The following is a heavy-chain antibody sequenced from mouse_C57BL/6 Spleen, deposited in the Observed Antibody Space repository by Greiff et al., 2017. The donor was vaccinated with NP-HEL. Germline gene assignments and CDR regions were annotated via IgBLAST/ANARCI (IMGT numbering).Heavy chain of an antibody. CDR3: ARGYYGSSYEDYYAMDY. J-gene: IGHJ4*01. CDR2: IDPNSGGT. V-gene: IGHV1-72*01. Sequence: QVQLQQPGAELVKPGASVKLSCKASGYTFTSYWMHWVKQRPGRGLEWIGRIDPNSGGTKYNEKFKSKATLTVDKPSSTAYMQLSSLTSEDSAVYYCARGYYGSSYEDYYAMDYWGQGTSVTVSS. CDR1: GYTFTSYW. D-gene: IGHD1-1*01.